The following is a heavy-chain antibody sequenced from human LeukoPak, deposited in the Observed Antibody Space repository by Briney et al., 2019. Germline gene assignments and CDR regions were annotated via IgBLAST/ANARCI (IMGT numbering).Heavy chain of an antibody. CDR3: ARARYETRIWPKSRYDYYHYMDV. Sequence: ASVKVSCKASGYSFNSQGMNWVRQAPGQRLEWMGWINAGNGNTKYSQEFQDRVTITRDTSASTAYMELSSLRSEDMAVYYCARARYETRIWPKSRYDYYHYMDVWGKGTTVTVSS. CDR1: GYSFNSQG. CDR2: INAGNGNT. J-gene: IGHJ6*03. V-gene: IGHV1-3*03. D-gene: IGHD3-3*01.